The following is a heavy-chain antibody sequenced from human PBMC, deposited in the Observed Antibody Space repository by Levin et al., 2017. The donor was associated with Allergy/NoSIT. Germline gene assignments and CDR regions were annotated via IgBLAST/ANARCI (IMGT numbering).Heavy chain of an antibody. CDR1: GGSFSGYY. CDR3: ARIARWGRRNYYYYYYMDV. Sequence: SETLSLTCAVYGGSFSGYYWSWIRQPPGKGLEWIGEINHSGSTNYNPSLKSRVTISVDTSKNQFSLKLSSVTAADTAVYYCARIARWGRRNYYYYYYMDVWGKGTTVTVSS. J-gene: IGHJ6*03. CDR2: INHSGST. V-gene: IGHV4-34*01. D-gene: IGHD3-16*01.